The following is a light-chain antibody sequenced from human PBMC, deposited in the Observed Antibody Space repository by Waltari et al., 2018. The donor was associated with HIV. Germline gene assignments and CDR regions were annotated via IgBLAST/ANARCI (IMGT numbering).Light chain of an antibody. Sequence: QSVLTQPPSVSGAPGQRVTISCTGSSSNIGAGYDVHWYQQLPGTAPKLLIYGNSIRPSGVPDRFSGSKSGTSDSLAITGLQAEDEADYYCQSYDSSLSGYVFGTGTKVTVL. CDR2: GNS. CDR1: SSNIGAGYD. CDR3: QSYDSSLSGYV. J-gene: IGLJ1*01. V-gene: IGLV1-40*01.